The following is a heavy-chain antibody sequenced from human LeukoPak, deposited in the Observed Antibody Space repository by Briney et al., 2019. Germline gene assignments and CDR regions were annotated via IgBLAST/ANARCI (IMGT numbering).Heavy chain of an antibody. Sequence: SETLSLTCAVYGGSFSGYYWSWIRQPPGKGLEWIGEINHSGSTNYNPSLKSRVTISVDTSKNQFSLKLSSVTAADTAVYYCARATTYYYGSGSYYNGLGYYYYYMDVWGKGTTVTVSS. J-gene: IGHJ6*03. V-gene: IGHV4-34*01. CDR3: ARATTYYYGSGSYYNGLGYYYYYMDV. D-gene: IGHD3-10*01. CDR1: GGSFSGYY. CDR2: INHSGST.